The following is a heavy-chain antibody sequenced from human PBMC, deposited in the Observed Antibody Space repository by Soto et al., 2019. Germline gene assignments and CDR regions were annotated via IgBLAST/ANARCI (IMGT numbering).Heavy chain of an antibody. V-gene: IGHV4-59*13. J-gene: IGHJ4*02. D-gene: IGHD7-27*01. Sequence: QVQLQESGPGLVKPSETLSLTCSVSGGSINNDYWSWIGQPPGKGLEWIGSIYYTGSTNYNPSLRSRVTMSEETSKIQCSLNLTSLTAADTAIYYCARANWYSEYWGQGTLVTVSS. CDR1: GGSINNDY. CDR2: IYYTGST. CDR3: ARANWYSEY.